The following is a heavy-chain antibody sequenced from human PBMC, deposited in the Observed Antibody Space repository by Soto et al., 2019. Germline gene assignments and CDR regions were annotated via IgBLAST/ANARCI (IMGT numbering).Heavy chain of an antibody. CDR2: IYYTGST. Sequence: QVQLQESGPGLVKPSETLSLTCTVSGGSINSYYWSWIRQPPGKGLEWIGYIYYTGSTNYNPSLKPPLTISVATSNNHFSLKLTSVTAADTAVYFCARHSRSTGTTWRHWFDPWGHGTQVTVSS. V-gene: IGHV4-59*12. J-gene: IGHJ5*02. CDR3: ARHSRSTGTTWRHWFDP. CDR1: GGSINSYY. D-gene: IGHD1-7*01.